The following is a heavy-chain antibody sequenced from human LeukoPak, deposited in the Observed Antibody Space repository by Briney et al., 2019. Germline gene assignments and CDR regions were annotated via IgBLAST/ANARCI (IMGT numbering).Heavy chain of an antibody. J-gene: IGHJ4*02. V-gene: IGHV3-30*04. CDR3: ARERGGSYYLFDY. Sequence: GGSLRLSCAASGFTFSSYAMHWVRQAPGKGLEWVAVISYDGSNKYYADSVKGRFTISRDNSKNTLYLQMNSLRAEDTAVYYCARERGGSYYLFDYWGQGTLVTVSS. CDR1: GFTFSSYA. D-gene: IGHD1-26*01. CDR2: ISYDGSNK.